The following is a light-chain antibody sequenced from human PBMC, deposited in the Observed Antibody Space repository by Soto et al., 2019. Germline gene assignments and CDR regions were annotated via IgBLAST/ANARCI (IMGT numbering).Light chain of an antibody. CDR3: SSYTSSSTL. CDR2: DVS. CDR1: CSDVGGYNY. Sequence: QSALTQPASVSGSPGQSITISCTGTCSDVGGYNYVSWYQQHPSKAPKLMIYDVSNRPSGVSNRFTGSKSDNTASLTISGLQAEDEADYYCSSYTSSSTLFGGGTKLTVL. V-gene: IGLV2-14*01. J-gene: IGLJ2*01.